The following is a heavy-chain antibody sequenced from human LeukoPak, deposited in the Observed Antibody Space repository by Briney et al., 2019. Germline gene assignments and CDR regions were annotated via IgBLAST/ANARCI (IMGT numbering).Heavy chain of an antibody. Sequence: GRSLTLSCSACGFTLINYAMHWLRPAPGKGLEWGAIILYDGTNKLHADYEKGRFTISRDNSKKTLYLEMYSRRAEDTAVYYCAREAYYYDSSGYYQGEFDYWGQGTLVTVSS. CDR3: AREAYYYDSSGYYQGEFDY. D-gene: IGHD3-22*01. V-gene: IGHV3-30-3*01. CDR2: ILYDGTNK. CDR1: GFTLINYA. J-gene: IGHJ4*02.